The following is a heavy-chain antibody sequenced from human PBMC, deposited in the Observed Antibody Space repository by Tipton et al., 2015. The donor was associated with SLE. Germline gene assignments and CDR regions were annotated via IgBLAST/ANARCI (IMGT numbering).Heavy chain of an antibody. CDR1: GGSISSYY. J-gene: IGHJ4*02. CDR3: ARHHPPFDY. V-gene: IGHV4-59*08. Sequence: TLSLTCTVSGGSISSYYWSWIRQPPGKGLEWIGYIYTSGSTNYNPSLKSRVTLSVDTSKNQFSLKLSSVTAADTAVYYCARHHPPFDYWGQGTLVTVSS. CDR2: IYTSGST.